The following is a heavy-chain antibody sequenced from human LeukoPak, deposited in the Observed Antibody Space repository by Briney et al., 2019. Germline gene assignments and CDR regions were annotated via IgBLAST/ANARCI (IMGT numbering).Heavy chain of an antibody. V-gene: IGHV1-2*06. J-gene: IGHJ4*02. D-gene: IGHD2-15*01. CDR2: LNPNSGGT. Sequence: PSVKVSCKASGYTFTGYYMNWVRQAPGQGREWRGRLNPNSGGTNYAQKFQGRVTMTRDTSISTAYMELSRLRSDDTAVYYCARDPIGYCSGGSCYPFDYWGQGTLVTVSS. CDR1: GYTFTGYY. CDR3: ARDPIGYCSGGSCYPFDY.